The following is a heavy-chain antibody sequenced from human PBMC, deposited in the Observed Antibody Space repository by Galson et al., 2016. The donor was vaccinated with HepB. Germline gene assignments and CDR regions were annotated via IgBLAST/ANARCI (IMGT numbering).Heavy chain of an antibody. CDR1: GYTFTSYN. J-gene: IGHJ4*02. D-gene: IGHD2-2*01. V-gene: IGHV1-46*01. CDR2: INPSGGST. Sequence: SVKVSCKASGYTFTSYNVHWVRQAPGQGLEWMGIINPSGGSTSYAQKFQGRVTMTRDTSTSTVYMELSSLRFEDTAVYYCARDPENCSSTGCYYFDYWGQGTLVTVSS. CDR3: ARDPENCSSTGCYYFDY.